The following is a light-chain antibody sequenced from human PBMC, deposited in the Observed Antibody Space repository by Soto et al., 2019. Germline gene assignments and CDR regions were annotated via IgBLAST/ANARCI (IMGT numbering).Light chain of an antibody. CDR3: QQYGSSPLFT. Sequence: EIVLTQSPGTLSLSPGERATLSCRASQSVSSSYLAWYQQKPGQAPRLLIEGASSRATGIPDRFSGSGSGTDFTLTISSLEPADFVVYYCQQYGSSPLFTFGPGTKVDIK. CDR2: GAS. V-gene: IGKV3-20*01. J-gene: IGKJ3*01. CDR1: QSVSSSY.